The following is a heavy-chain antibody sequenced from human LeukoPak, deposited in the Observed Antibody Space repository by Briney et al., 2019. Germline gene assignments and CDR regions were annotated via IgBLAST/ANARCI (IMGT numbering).Heavy chain of an antibody. V-gene: IGHV1-2*02. D-gene: IGHD3-22*01. J-gene: IGHJ1*01. CDR1: GYTFTGYY. Sequence: ASVKVSCKASGYTFTGYYMHWVRQAPGQGLEWMGWINPNSGGTNYAQKFQGRVTMTRDTSISTAYMELSRLRSDDTAVYYCARDGDILSSGYYYHYWGQGTLVTVSS. CDR3: ARDGDILSSGYYYHY. CDR2: INPNSGGT.